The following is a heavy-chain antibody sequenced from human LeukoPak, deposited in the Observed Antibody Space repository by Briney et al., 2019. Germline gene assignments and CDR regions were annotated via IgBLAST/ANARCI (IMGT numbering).Heavy chain of an antibody. Sequence: GGSLRLSCAASGFTFTTYWMSWVRQAPGKGLEWVSAISDTGNTYHADSVKGRFTISRDSSKNTLFLQMNRLRPEDAAVYYCAKAPVTTCRGAFCYPFDYWGLGTLVTVSS. CDR3: AKAPVTTCRGAFCYPFDY. CDR2: ISDTGNT. V-gene: IGHV3-23*01. J-gene: IGHJ4*02. CDR1: GFTFTTYW. D-gene: IGHD2-15*01.